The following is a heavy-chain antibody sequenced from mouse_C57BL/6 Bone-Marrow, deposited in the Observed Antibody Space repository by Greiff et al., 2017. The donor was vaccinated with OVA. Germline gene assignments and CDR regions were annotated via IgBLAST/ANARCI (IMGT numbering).Heavy chain of an antibody. CDR1: GFTFSDYY. CDR2: INYDGSST. CDR3: ARAGGDYYAMDY. J-gene: IGHJ4*01. Sequence: DVKLVESEGGLVQPGSSMKLSCTASGFTFSDYYMAWVRQVPEKGLEWVANINYDGSSTYYLDSLKSRFIISRDNAKNILYLQMSSLKSEDTATYYCARAGGDYYAMDYWGQGTSVTVSS. V-gene: IGHV5-16*01.